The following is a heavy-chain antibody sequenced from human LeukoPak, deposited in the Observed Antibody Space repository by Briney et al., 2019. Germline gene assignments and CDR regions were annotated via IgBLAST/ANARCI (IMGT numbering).Heavy chain of an antibody. CDR3: AKDPVGAPDYFDY. D-gene: IGHD1-26*01. CDR2: ISGSGGST. V-gene: IGHV3-23*01. J-gene: IGHJ4*02. Sequence: PGGSLRLSCAASGFTFSSYAMSWVRQAPGKGLEWVSAISGSGGSTYYADSVKGRFTISRDSSKNTLYLQMNSLRAEDTAVYYCAKDPVGAPDYFDYWGQGTLVTVSS. CDR1: GFTFSSYA.